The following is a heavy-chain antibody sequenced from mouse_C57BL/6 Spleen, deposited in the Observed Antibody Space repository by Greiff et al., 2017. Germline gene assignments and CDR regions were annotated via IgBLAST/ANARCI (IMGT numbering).Heavy chain of an antibody. D-gene: IGHD2-4*01. CDR2: FYPGSGSI. V-gene: IGHV1-62-2*01. J-gene: IGHJ3*01. CDR1: GYTFTEYT. Sequence: HLQQSGAELVKPGASVKLSCKASGYTFTEYTIHWVKQRSGQGLEWIGWFYPGSGSIKYNEKFKDKATLTADKSSSTVYMELSRLTSEDSAVYFCARHEEELSLRGAWFAYWGQGTLVTVSA. CDR3: ARHEEELSLRGAWFAY.